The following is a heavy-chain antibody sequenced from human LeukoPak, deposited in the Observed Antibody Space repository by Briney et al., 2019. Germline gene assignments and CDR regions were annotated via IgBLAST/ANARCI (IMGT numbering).Heavy chain of an antibody. V-gene: IGHV3-23*01. CDR1: GFTFSSYA. Sequence: PGGSLRLSCAASGFTFSSYAMNWVRQAPGKGLEWVPSISASDGTTHYADSVKGRFTISRDNSKNTLSLQMNTLRAEDTAIYYCAKSRVPGFDFGGQGTLVTVSS. J-gene: IGHJ4*02. CDR3: AKSRVPGFDF. CDR2: ISASDGTT. D-gene: IGHD4/OR15-4a*01.